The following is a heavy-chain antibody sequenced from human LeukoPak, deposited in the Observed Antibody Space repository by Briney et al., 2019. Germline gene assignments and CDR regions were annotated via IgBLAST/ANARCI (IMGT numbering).Heavy chain of an antibody. CDR2: IKQDGSEK. D-gene: IGHD3-3*01. Sequence: PGGSLRLSCAASGFTFSSYWMSWVRQPPGKGLEWVANIKQDGSEKYYVDSVKGRFTISRDNAKNSLYLQMNSLRAEGTAVYYCARQNYDFWSGYIVYWGQGTLVTVSS. CDR1: GFTFSSYW. CDR3: ARQNYDFWSGYIVY. J-gene: IGHJ4*02. V-gene: IGHV3-7*01.